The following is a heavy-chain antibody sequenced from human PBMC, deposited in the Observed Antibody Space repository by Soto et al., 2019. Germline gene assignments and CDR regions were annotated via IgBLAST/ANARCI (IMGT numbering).Heavy chain of an antibody. CDR3: ARGDCKTSCYIGF. Sequence: EVQLVESGGGLVQPGGSLRLSCAASGFGFSNYEMNCVRQAPGKGLEWVSYITSSGGATMYADSVKGRFTISRDNAKDSLYLRMNSLRVEDTAVYYCARGDCKTSCYIGFWGQGALVNVSS. CDR2: ITSSGGAT. CDR1: GFGFSNYE. V-gene: IGHV3-48*03. J-gene: IGHJ4*02. D-gene: IGHD2-2*02.